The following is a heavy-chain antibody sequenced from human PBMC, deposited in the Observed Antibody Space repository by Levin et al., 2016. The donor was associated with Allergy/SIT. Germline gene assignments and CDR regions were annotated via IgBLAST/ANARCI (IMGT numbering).Heavy chain of an antibody. V-gene: IGHV4-31*03. Sequence: SETLSLTCSVSGDSISSTNYYWTWIRQDPGKGLEWIGYIHNSGTAYHNPSLRSRVSISVDTSKNQFSLNLNSVTGADTAVYYCARSLRMTVFAPYMDVWGKGISVTVSS. D-gene: IGHD2-21*01. CDR1: GDSISSTNYY. CDR2: IHNSGTA. J-gene: IGHJ6*03. CDR3: ARSLRMTVFAPYMDV.